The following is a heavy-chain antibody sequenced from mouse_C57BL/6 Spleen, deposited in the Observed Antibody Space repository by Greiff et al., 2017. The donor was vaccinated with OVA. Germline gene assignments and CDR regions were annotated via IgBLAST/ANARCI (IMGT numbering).Heavy chain of an antibody. J-gene: IGHJ4*01. CDR1: GYTFTSYW. V-gene: IGHV1-69*01. CDR3: ARGSATTVVADYAMDY. D-gene: IGHD1-1*01. Sequence: QVQLQQSGAELVMPGASVKLSCKASGYTFTSYWMHWVKQRPGQGLEWIGEIDPSDSYTNYNQKFKGKSTLTVDKSSSTAYMQRSSLTSEDSAVYYCARGSATTVVADYAMDYWGQGTSVTVSS. CDR2: IDPSDSYT.